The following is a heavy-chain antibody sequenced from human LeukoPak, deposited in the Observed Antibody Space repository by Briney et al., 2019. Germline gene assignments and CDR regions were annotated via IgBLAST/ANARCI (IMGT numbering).Heavy chain of an antibody. J-gene: IGHJ1*01. CDR2: IYHSGST. CDR3: ARAVDSSAFSSFQH. V-gene: IGHV4-38-2*02. Sequence: SETLSLTCTVSGYSISSGYYWGWIRQPPGKGLEWIGSIYHSGSTYYNPSLKSRVTISVDTSKNQFSLKLNSVTAADTAVYYCARAVDSSAFSSFQHWGQGTLVTVSS. D-gene: IGHD3-22*01. CDR1: GYSISSGYY.